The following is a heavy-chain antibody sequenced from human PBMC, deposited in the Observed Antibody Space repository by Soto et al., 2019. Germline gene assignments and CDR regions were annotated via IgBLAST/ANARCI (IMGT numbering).Heavy chain of an antibody. CDR2: ISYDGSNK. CDR1: GFTFSSYA. CDR3: ARMVTMVRGVITNRDY. D-gene: IGHD3-10*01. J-gene: IGHJ4*02. Sequence: PGGSLRLSCAASGFTFSSYAMHRVRQAQGKGLEWVAVISYDGSNKYYADSVKGRFTISRDNSKNTLYLQMNSLRAEDTAVYYCARMVTMVRGVITNRDYWGQGTLVTVSS. V-gene: IGHV3-30-3*01.